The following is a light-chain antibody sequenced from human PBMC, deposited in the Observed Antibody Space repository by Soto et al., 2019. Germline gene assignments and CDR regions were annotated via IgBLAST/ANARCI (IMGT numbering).Light chain of an antibody. CDR2: GNN. J-gene: IGLJ2*01. Sequence: QSVVTQPPSVSGAPGQWVTISCTGSSANIGAGNDVYWYQLLPGTAPKLLIYGNNKRPSGVPDRFSGSKSGTSASLAITGLQAEDEADYYCQSYYSSLSGVVFGGGTKLTVL. V-gene: IGLV1-40*01. CDR3: QSYYSSLSGVV. CDR1: SANIGAGND.